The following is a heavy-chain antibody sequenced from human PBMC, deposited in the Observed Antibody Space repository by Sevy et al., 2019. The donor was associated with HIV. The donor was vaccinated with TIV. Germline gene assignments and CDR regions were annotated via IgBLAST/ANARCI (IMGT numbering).Heavy chain of an antibody. V-gene: IGHV3-48*03. CDR1: GFTFSSYE. CDR3: ARIRRAYSSSWYSRIGWFDP. Sequence: GGSLRLSCAASGFTFSSYEMNWVRQAPGKGLEWVSYISSSGSTIYYADSVKGRFTISRDNAKNSLYLQMKSLRAEDTAVYYCARIRRAYSSSWYSRIGWFDPWGQGTLVTVSS. CDR2: ISSSGSTI. J-gene: IGHJ5*02. D-gene: IGHD6-13*01.